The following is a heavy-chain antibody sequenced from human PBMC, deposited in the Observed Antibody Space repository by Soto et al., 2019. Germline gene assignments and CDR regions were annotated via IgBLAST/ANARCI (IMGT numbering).Heavy chain of an antibody. J-gene: IGHJ5*02. CDR2: MNPNSGNT. CDR1: GYTFTSYD. V-gene: IGHV1-8*01. D-gene: IGHD6-13*01. CDR3: AGERAAAGTGWFDP. Sequence: QVQLVQSGAEVKKPGASVKVSCKASGYTFTSYDINWVRQATGQGLEWMGWMNPNSGNTGYAQKFQGRVTMTRNTSISTAYMELSSLRYEDTAVYYCAGERAAAGTGWFDPWGQGTLVTVSS.